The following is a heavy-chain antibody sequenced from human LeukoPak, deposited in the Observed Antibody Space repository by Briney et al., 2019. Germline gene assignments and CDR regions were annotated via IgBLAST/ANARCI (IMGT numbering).Heavy chain of an antibody. V-gene: IGHV3-23*01. D-gene: IGHD3-10*01. CDR2: LSGGGDSR. CDR3: AKAVRSMVTGGGYFDS. CDR1: GFAFSNYA. J-gene: IGHJ4*02. Sequence: AGGSLRLSCAASGFAFSNYAMSWVRQAPGKALEWVSSLSGGGDSRYYADSVMGRFTISRDNSKNTLYLQMNSLRAEDTAVYYCAKAVRSMVTGGGYFDSWGQGTLVTVSS.